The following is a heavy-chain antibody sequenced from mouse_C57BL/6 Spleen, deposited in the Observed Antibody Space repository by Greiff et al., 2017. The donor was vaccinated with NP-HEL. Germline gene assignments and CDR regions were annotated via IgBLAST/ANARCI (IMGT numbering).Heavy chain of an antibody. CDR3: TREGAQATDYAMDN. Sequence: VQLQQSGAELVQPGASVKLSCKASGYTFTSYWMQWVKQRPGQGLEWIGEIDPSDSNTNYNQKFKGKATLTVDTSSSTAYMQLSSRTSDDSAVYYCTREGAQATDYAMDNWGQGTSVTVSS. D-gene: IGHD3-2*02. CDR2: IDPSDSNT. CDR1: GYTFTSYW. V-gene: IGHV1-50*01. J-gene: IGHJ4*01.